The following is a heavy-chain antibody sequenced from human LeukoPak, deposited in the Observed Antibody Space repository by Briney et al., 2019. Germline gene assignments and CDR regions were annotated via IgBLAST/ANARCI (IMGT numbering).Heavy chain of an antibody. Sequence: GASVKVSCKASGYTFTGYCMHWVRQAPGQGLEWMGWINPNSGGTNYAQKLQGRVTITRNTSISTAYMELRSLRSDDTAVYYCARARIVVVPAALKAPDFAFDIWGQGTMVTVSS. J-gene: IGHJ3*02. CDR1: GYTFTGYC. V-gene: IGHV1-2*02. D-gene: IGHD2-2*01. CDR3: ARARIVVVPAALKAPDFAFDI. CDR2: INPNSGGT.